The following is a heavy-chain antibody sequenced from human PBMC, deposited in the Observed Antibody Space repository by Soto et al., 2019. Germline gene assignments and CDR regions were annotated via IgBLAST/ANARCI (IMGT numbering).Heavy chain of an antibody. J-gene: IGHJ4*02. CDR1: GFTFSNAW. D-gene: IGHD4-17*01. CDR2: IKSKTDGGTT. V-gene: IGHV3-15*01. Sequence: EVQLVESGGGLVKPGGSLRLSCAASGFTFSNAWMSWVRQAPGKRLVWVGRIKSKTDGGTTDYAAPVKGRFTISRDDSKNTLYLQMNSLKTEDTAVYYCTTVRDYGDTRPDWGQGTLVTVSS. CDR3: TTVRDYGDTRPD.